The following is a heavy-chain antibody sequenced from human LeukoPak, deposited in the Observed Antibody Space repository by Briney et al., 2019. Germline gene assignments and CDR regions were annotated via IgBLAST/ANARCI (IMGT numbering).Heavy chain of an antibody. CDR2: IYTSGST. V-gene: IGHV4-4*07. CDR1: GGSISSYY. Sequence: SETLSLTRTVSGGSISSYYWSWIRQPAGKGLEWIGRIYTSGSTNYNPSLKSRVTMSVDTSKNQFSLKLSSVTAADTAVYYCARDIVVVAAAINWFDPWGQGTLVTVSS. CDR3: ARDIVVVAAAINWFDP. J-gene: IGHJ5*02. D-gene: IGHD2-15*01.